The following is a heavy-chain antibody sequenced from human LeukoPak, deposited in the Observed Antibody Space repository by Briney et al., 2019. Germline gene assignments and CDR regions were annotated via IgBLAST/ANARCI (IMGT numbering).Heavy chain of an antibody. V-gene: IGHV4-31*03. CDR1: GGSISSGGYY. Sequence: PSETLSLTCTVSGGSISSGGYYWSWIRQHPGKGLEWIGYIYYSGSTYYNPSLKSRVTISVDTSKNQFSLKLSSVTAADTAVYYCARGGGPRDGYNARLTWFDPWGQGTLVTVSS. D-gene: IGHD5-24*01. J-gene: IGHJ5*02. CDR3: ARGGGPRDGYNARLTWFDP. CDR2: IYYSGST.